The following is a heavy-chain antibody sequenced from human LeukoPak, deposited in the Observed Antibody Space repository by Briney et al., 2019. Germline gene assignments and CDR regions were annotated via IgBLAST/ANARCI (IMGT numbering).Heavy chain of an antibody. D-gene: IGHD6-19*01. J-gene: IGHJ3*02. CDR3: ARDPNPSGWYSGAFDI. CDR2: IYYSGST. Sequence: PSETLSLTCTFYAGSISSYYWSWIRQPPGKGLEWIGYIYYSGSTNYNPSLKSRVTISVDTSKNQFSLKLSSVTAADTAVYYCARDPNPSGWYSGAFDIWGQGTMVTVSS. CDR1: AGSISSYY. V-gene: IGHV4-59*01.